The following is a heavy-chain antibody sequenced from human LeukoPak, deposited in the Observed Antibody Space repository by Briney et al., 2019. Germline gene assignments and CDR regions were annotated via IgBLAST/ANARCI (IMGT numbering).Heavy chain of an antibody. Sequence: GGSLRLSCAASGFTFSSYAMSWVRQAPGKGLEWVSAISGSGGSTYYADSVKGRFTISRDNSKSTVYLQMNSLRTEDTAVYYCAKDRHDTSSYYYRFSFDYWGQGTLVTVSS. CDR2: ISGSGGST. J-gene: IGHJ4*02. CDR3: AKDRHDTSSYYYRFSFDY. V-gene: IGHV3-23*01. D-gene: IGHD3-22*01. CDR1: GFTFSSYA.